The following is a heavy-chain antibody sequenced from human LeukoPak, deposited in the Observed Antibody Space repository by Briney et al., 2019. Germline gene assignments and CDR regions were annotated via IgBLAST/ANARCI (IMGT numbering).Heavy chain of an antibody. D-gene: IGHD5-18*01. CDR2: IYTSGNT. J-gene: IGHJ4*02. Sequence: SQTLSLTCTVSGGSISSGGYYWSWIRQPAGKGLEWIGRIYTSGNTNYNPSLNSRVIISVDTSKNQFSLNLVSVTAADTAVYYCARGYSYTNFDCWGQGTLVTVSS. CDR3: ARGYSYTNFDC. CDR1: GGSISSGGYY. V-gene: IGHV4-61*02.